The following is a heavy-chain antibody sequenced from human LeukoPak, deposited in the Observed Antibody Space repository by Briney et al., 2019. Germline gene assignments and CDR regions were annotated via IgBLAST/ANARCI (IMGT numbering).Heavy chain of an antibody. J-gene: IGHJ4*02. CDR1: GYTFTNYG. V-gene: IGHV1-18*01. CDR3: ARGWCSGTTCYAFFDY. Sequence: ASVKVSCNASGYTFTNYGISGLRQAPGQGLEWMGWISTHNGNTNYAQKFQGRVTMTTDTSTSTAYMELRSLTSDDTAVYYCARGWCSGTTCYAFFDYWGQGNLVTVSS. D-gene: IGHD2-2*01. CDR2: ISTHNGNT.